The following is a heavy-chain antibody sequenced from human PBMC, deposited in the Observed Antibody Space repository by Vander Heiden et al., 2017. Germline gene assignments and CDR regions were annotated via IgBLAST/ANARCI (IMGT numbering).Heavy chain of an antibody. CDR3: AKSITMTVVGAFDI. D-gene: IGHD3-22*01. Sequence: EVQLLESGGGLVQLGVSLRLSCVGSGFTASRYGMSWVRQAPGKGLEWVSVMSGSGGSTYYADSVKGRFTLSRDGSKNMLYLQMNSLRAEDTAVYYCAKSITMTVVGAFDIWGQGTMVTVSS. CDR2: MSGSGGST. CDR1: GFTASRYG. J-gene: IGHJ3*02. V-gene: IGHV3-23*01.